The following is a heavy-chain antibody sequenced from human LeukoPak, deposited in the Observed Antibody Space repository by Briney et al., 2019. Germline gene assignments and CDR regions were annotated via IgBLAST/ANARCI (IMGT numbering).Heavy chain of an antibody. D-gene: IGHD3-10*01. V-gene: IGHV3-23*01. Sequence: GGSLRLSCAASGFTISTYGMSWIRQAPGKGLEWVSSISGGTTYYADSVKGRFTISRDNSKNTVSLQMNSLRAEDTAVYYCAKSVYHSGNYWGQGTLVTVSS. CDR1: GFTISTYG. J-gene: IGHJ4*02. CDR2: ISGGTT. CDR3: AKSVYHSGNY.